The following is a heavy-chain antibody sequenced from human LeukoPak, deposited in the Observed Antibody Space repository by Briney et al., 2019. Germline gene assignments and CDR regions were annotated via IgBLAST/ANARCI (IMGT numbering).Heavy chain of an antibody. CDR2: MNPNSGNT. Sequence: ASVKVSCKASGYTFTSYDINWVRQATGRGLEWMGWMNPNSGNTGYAQKFQGRVTMTRNTSISTAYMGLSSLRSEDTAVYYCARGRVLTGYNYWGQGTLVTVSS. CDR1: GYTFTSYD. V-gene: IGHV1-8*01. D-gene: IGHD3-9*01. CDR3: ARGRVLTGYNY. J-gene: IGHJ4*02.